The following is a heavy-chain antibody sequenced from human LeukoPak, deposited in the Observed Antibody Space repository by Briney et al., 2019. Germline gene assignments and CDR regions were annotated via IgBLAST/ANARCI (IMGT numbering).Heavy chain of an antibody. CDR3: AKDRCSSGIGCYYYYTDV. Sequence: PGGSLRLSCAAPGFSFSGYGMHWVRQAPGKGLEWVAYIQHDGSNQQYADSVKGRFSISRDTSKNMLYLQMNSLRAEDTAVYYCAKDRCSSGIGCYYYYTDVWGKGTTVTISS. CDR2: IQHDGSNQ. V-gene: IGHV3-30*02. CDR1: GFSFSGYG. D-gene: IGHD6-19*01. J-gene: IGHJ6*03.